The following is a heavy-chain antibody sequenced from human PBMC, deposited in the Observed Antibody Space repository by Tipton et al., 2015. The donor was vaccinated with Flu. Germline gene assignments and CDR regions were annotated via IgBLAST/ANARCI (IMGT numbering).Heavy chain of an antibody. CDR3: ARRSVAGPYNWFDP. D-gene: IGHD6-19*01. Sequence: TLSFTCTVSSGSISSTGHFCAWIRQPPGKGLELIGSIYPSGSTYYNPSLKSRVTMSLDTSKNQFSLMLTSVTAADTAIYYCARRSVAGPYNWFDPWGQGTLVTVSS. CDR2: IYPSGST. J-gene: IGHJ5*02. V-gene: IGHV4-39*07. CDR1: SGSISSTGHF.